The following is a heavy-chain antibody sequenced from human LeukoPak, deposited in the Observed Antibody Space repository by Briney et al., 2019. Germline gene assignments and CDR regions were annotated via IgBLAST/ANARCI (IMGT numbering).Heavy chain of an antibody. CDR2: INHSGST. CDR1: GGSFSGYY. D-gene: IGHD2-2*02. CDR3: ARIPHRGIYCSSTSCYRDPYYYGMDV. Sequence: SETLSLTCAVYGGSFSGYYWSWIRQPPGKGLKWIGEINHSGSTNYNPSLKSRVTISVDTSKNQFSLKLSSVTAADTAVYYCARIPHRGIYCSSTSCYRDPYYYGMDVWGQGTTVTVSS. V-gene: IGHV4-34*01. J-gene: IGHJ6*02.